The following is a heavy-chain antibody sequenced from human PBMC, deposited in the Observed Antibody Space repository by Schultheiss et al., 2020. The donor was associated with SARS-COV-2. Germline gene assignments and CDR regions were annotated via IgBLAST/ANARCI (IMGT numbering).Heavy chain of an antibody. CDR1: GYSFTGYY. Sequence: GGSLRLSCKGSGYSFTGYYMHWVRQAPGQGLEWMGWINPNSGGTNYAQKFQGRVTMTRDTSISTAYMELSRLRSDDTAVYYCARDRLMTRSGYNWFDPWGQGTLVTVSS. D-gene: IGHD3-9*01. CDR3: ARDRLMTRSGYNWFDP. J-gene: IGHJ5*02. CDR2: INPNSGGT. V-gene: IGHV1-2*02.